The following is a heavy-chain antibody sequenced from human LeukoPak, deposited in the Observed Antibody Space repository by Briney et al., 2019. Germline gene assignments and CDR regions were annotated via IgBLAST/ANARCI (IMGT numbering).Heavy chain of an antibody. CDR2: MNPNRGNT. Sequence: ASVKVSCTASGYTFTSYDINWVRQATGQGLEWMGWMNPNRGNTGYAQKFQGRVTMTRNTSISTAYMELSSLRSEDTAVYYCARGHCSSTGCYAIYGTSTDFDYWGQGTLVTVSS. V-gene: IGHV1-8*01. J-gene: IGHJ4*02. CDR3: ARGHCSSTGCYAIYGTSTDFDY. D-gene: IGHD2-2*01. CDR1: GYTFTSYD.